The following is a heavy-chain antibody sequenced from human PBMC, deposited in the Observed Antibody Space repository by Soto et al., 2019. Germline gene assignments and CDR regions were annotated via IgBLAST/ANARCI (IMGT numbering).Heavy chain of an antibody. Sequence: QVQLVESGGGVVQPGRSLRLSCAASGFTFSSYAMHWVRQAPGKGLQWVAVISYDGSNKYYADSVKGRFTISRDNSKNTLYLQMNSLRAEDTAVYYCARDLGAYSSSGRYYYGMDVWCQGTTVTVSS. V-gene: IGHV3-30-3*01. J-gene: IGHJ6*02. D-gene: IGHD6-13*01. CDR2: ISYDGSNK. CDR3: ARDLGAYSSSGRYYYGMDV. CDR1: GFTFSSYA.